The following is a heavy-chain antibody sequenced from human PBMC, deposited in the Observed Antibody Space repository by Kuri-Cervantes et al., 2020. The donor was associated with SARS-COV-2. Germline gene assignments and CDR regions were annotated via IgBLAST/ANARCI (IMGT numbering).Heavy chain of an antibody. Sequence: GGSLRLSCVASGFTFSSYSMNWVRQAPGKGLEWVSYISSSSSTIYYADSVKGRFTISRDNAKNSLYLQMNSLRAEDTAVYYCARDKWPIVVVTCYFDYWGQGTLVTVSS. D-gene: IGHD2-21*02. CDR2: ISSSSSTI. V-gene: IGHV3-48*01. J-gene: IGHJ4*02. CDR1: GFTFSSYS. CDR3: ARDKWPIVVVTCYFDY.